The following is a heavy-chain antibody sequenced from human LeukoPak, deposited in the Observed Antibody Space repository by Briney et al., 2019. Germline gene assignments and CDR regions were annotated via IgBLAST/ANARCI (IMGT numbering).Heavy chain of an antibody. Sequence: GASVKVSCKASGYSFTSYHMQWVRQAPGQGLEWMGLINPSGGTTSYAQKFQGRLTVTRDTSTSTVYMELSSLTSEDTATYYCARDLGDTTIAHWGQGTLVTVSS. J-gene: IGHJ4*02. D-gene: IGHD5-18*01. CDR3: ARDLGDTTIAH. CDR2: INPSGGTT. CDR1: GYSFTSYH. V-gene: IGHV1-46*01.